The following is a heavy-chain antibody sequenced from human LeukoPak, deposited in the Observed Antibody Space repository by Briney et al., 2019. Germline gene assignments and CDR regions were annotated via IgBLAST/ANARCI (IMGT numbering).Heavy chain of an antibody. J-gene: IGHJ5*02. V-gene: IGHV4-4*07. D-gene: IGHD3-22*01. CDR1: GGSISSYY. Sequence: SETLSLTRTVSGGSISSYYWSWIRQPAGKGLEWIGRIYSSGSTNYNPSLKSRVTMSVDTSKNQFSLKLSSVTAADTAVYYCARDFSYDSSDYPPWGQGTLVTVSS. CDR2: IYSSGST. CDR3: ARDFSYDSSDYPP.